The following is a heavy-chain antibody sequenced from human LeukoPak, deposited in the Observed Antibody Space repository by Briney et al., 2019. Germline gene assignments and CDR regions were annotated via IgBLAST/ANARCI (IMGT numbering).Heavy chain of an antibody. CDR2: ITPSGGT. V-gene: IGHV1-2*02. D-gene: IGHD5-24*01. CDR3: ARDRYGDGFAYFDY. Sequence: ASVKVSCKASGDTFTSYAMHWVRQAPGQGLEWMGWITPSGGTKYPQKFQGRVAITRDTSIATAYMDLSRLTSDDTAVYYCARDRYGDGFAYFDYWGQGALVTVSS. CDR1: GDTFTSYA. J-gene: IGHJ4*02.